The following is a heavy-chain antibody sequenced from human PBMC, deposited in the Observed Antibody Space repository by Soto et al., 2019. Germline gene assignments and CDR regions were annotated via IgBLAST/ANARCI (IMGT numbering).Heavy chain of an antibody. CDR2: ISYDGGLQ. D-gene: IGHD5-18*01. J-gene: IGHJ4*02. Sequence: QTHLVESGGGVVQPGRSLRLSCAASGFTFTRYGMHWVRQAPGTRLEWVAVISYDGGLQHYADSVKGRFTISRDNSKNMMLLQMNSLRAEDTAVYYCVSERGYGHASVPYSWSQGTLVSVSS. CDR1: GFTFTRYG. CDR3: VSERGYGHASVPYS. V-gene: IGHV3-30*03.